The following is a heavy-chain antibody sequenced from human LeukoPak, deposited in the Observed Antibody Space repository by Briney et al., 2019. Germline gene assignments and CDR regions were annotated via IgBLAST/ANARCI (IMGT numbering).Heavy chain of an antibody. V-gene: IGHV4-39*01. CDR1: GGSISSSSYY. J-gene: IGHJ5*02. CDR2: IYYSGST. Sequence: SETLSLTCTVSGGSISSSSYYWGWIRQPPGKGLEWIGSIYYSGSTYYNPSLKSRVTISVDTSKNQFSLKLSSVTAADTAVYYCARSSGSGSYLPTNWFDPWGQGTLVTVSS. D-gene: IGHD3-10*01. CDR3: ARSSGSGSYLPTNWFDP.